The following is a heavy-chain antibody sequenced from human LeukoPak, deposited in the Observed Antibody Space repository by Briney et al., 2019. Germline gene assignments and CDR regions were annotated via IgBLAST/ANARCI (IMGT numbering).Heavy chain of an antibody. J-gene: IGHJ4*02. Sequence: SETLSLTCTVSGYSISTSYYWGWIRQPAGKGLEWIGRVYISGSTNYNPSLKGRVTISVDTSKNHFSLKLSSVTAADTAVYYCARVDSTGYYWGRGPIDYWGQGTLVTVSS. CDR1: GYSISTSYY. V-gene: IGHV4-38-2*02. CDR2: VYISGST. D-gene: IGHD3-22*01. CDR3: ARVDSTGYYWGRGPIDY.